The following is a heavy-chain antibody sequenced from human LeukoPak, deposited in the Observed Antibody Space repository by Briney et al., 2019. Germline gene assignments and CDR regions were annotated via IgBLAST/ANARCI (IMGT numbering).Heavy chain of an antibody. J-gene: IGHJ4*02. CDR1: GYTFTSYG. D-gene: IGHD2-2*01. CDR2: ISAYNGNT. V-gene: IGHV1-18*01. Sequence: ASVKVSCKASGYTFTSYGISWVPQAPGQGLEWMGWISAYNGNTNYAQKLQGRVTMTTDTSTSTAYMELRSLRSDDTAVYYCARDLRRYCSSPSCVSPYWGQGTLVTVSS. CDR3: ARDLRRYCSSPSCVSPY.